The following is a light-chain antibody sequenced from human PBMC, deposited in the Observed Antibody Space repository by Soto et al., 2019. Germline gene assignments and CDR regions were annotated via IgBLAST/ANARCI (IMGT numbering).Light chain of an antibody. CDR1: QSIDNY. CDR3: QQSYSSPET. CDR2: AAS. J-gene: IGKJ1*01. V-gene: IGKV1-39*01. Sequence: DIQMTQSPSSLSASVGDRVTITCRASQSIDNYLNWYQQKPGKAPNLLIYAASTLLSGVPSRFSGRGSGTHFTLTSSSLQPDDFATYYCQQSYSSPETFGQGTKVEIK.